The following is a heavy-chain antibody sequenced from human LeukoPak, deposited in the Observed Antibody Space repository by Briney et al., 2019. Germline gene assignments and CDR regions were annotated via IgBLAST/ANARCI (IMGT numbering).Heavy chain of an antibody. CDR3: ARGSHDLYDFWSGYYVNFDY. CDR2: IYYSGST. V-gene: IGHV4-39*01. D-gene: IGHD3-3*01. Sequence: KSSETLSLTCTVSGGSISSSSYYWGWIRQPPGKGLEWIGSIYYSGSTYYNPSLKSRVTISVDTSKNQFSLKLSSVTAADTAVYYCARGSHDLYDFWSGYYVNFDYWGQGTLVTVSS. J-gene: IGHJ4*02. CDR1: GGSISSSSYY.